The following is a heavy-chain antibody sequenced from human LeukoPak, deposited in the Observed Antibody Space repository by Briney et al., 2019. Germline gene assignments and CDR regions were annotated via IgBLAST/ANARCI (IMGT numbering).Heavy chain of an antibody. CDR1: GGSISSRSYY. J-gene: IGHJ4*02. D-gene: IGHD1-7*01. CDR2: INYSGST. CDR3: TRQEGGTTYDY. Sequence: SETLSLTCTVSGGSISSRSYYWAWIRQPPGQGLEWIGYINYSGSTMYNPSLKSRVTISVDTSKNQFFLKLSSVTTADTAVYYCTRQEGGTTYDYWGQGTLVTVSS. V-gene: IGHV4-61*05.